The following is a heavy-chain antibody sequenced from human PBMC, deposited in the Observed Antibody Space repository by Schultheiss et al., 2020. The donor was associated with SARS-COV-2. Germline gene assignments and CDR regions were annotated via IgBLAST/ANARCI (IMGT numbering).Heavy chain of an antibody. D-gene: IGHD2-8*01. CDR3: ARVEDDIVLMVYATESYYYYGMDV. V-gene: IGHV1-69*13. J-gene: IGHJ6*02. CDR1: GGTFSSYA. CDR2: IIPIFGTA. Sequence: SVKVSCKASGGTFSSYAISWVRQAPGQGLEWMGGIIPIFGTANYAQKFQGRVTITADESTSTAYMELSSLRSEDTAVYYCARVEDDIVLMVYATESYYYYGMDVWGQGTTVTVSS.